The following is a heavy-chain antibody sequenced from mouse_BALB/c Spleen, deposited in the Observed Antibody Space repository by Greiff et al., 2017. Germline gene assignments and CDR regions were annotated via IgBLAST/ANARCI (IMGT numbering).Heavy chain of an antibody. V-gene: IGHV5-12-2*01. J-gene: IGHJ3*01. CDR2: ISNGGGST. CDR1: GFTFSSYT. CDR3: ARHFTKAAWFAY. D-gene: IGHD1-2*01. Sequence: EVQRVESGGGLVQPGGSLKLSCAASGFTFSSYTMSWVRQTPEKRLEWVAYISNGGGSTYYPDTVKGRFTISSDNAKNTLYLQMSSLKSEDTAMYYYARHFTKAAWFAYWGQGTLVTVSA.